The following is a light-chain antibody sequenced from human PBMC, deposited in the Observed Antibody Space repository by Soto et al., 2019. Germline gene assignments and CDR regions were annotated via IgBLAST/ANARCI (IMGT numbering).Light chain of an antibody. CDR3: QQSSSSPIT. V-gene: IGKV3-20*01. CDR2: AAS. CDR1: QSVTSSY. Sequence: EIVLTQSPGTLSLSPGERATLSFMASQSVTSSYLAWYQQKPGQAPRLLMYAASSRATGIPDRFSGSGSGTDFTLTISRLEAEDFAVYYCQQSSSSPITFGQGTRLEIK. J-gene: IGKJ5*01.